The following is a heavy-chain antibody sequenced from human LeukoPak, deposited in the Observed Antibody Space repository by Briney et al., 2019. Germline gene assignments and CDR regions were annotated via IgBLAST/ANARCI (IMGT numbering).Heavy chain of an antibody. CDR3: ARGGAVRYFDWLLPDAFDI. Sequence: ASVKVSCKASGYTFTSYGIIWVRQAPGQGLEWMGWISAYNGNTNYAQKLQGRVTITTDTSTSTAYRELRSLRSDDTAVYYCARGGAVRYFDWLLPDAFDIWGQGTMVTVSS. J-gene: IGHJ3*02. CDR2: ISAYNGNT. D-gene: IGHD3-9*01. CDR1: GYTFTSYG. V-gene: IGHV1-18*01.